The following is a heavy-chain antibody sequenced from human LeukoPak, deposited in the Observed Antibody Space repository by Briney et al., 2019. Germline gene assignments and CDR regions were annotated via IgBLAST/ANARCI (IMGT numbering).Heavy chain of an antibody. CDR2: IIPILGIA. Sequence: SVKVSCKASGGTFSSYAISWVRQAPGQGLEWMGRIIPILGIANYAQKFQGRVTITADESTSTAYMELSSLRSEDTAVYYCARGNWNNGYYFDYWGQGTLVTVSS. D-gene: IGHD1-20*01. V-gene: IGHV1-69*04. J-gene: IGHJ4*02. CDR1: GGTFSSYA. CDR3: ARGNWNNGYYFDY.